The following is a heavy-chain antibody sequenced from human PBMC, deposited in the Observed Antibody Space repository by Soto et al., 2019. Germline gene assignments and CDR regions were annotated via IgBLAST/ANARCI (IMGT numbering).Heavy chain of an antibody. V-gene: IGHV3-74*01. CDR1: GFTFGNSW. J-gene: IGHJ4*02. CDR2: MNSDGSST. CDR3: ATDEVDY. Sequence: GGSLRLSCAASGFTFGNSWIHWVRQAPGEGLEWVSRMNSDGSSTNYADSVKGRFTVSRDNAKNTLYLQMNSLRAEDTAVYYCATDEVDYWGPGTLVTVSS.